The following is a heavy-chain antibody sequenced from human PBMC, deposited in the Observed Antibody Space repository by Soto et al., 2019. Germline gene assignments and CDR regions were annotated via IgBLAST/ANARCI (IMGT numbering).Heavy chain of an antibody. CDR2: IYHSGST. J-gene: IGHJ4*02. CDR1: GGSISSGGYS. CDR3: ARLEYGDYFDY. D-gene: IGHD4-17*01. V-gene: IGHV4-30-2*01. Sequence: PSETLSLTCAVSGGSISSGGYSWSWIRQPPGKGLEWIGYIYHSGSTYYNPPLKSRVTISVDRSKNQFSLKLSSVTTADTAVYYCARLEYGDYFDYWGQGTLVTVSS.